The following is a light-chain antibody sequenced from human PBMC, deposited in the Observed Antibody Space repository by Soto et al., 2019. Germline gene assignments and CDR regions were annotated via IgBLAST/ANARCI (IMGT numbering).Light chain of an antibody. CDR3: FSYTANDNWV. J-gene: IGLJ3*02. CDR2: AVR. CDR1: NRDVGRYNS. Sequence: QSALTQPHSVSGSPGQSVTISCTGTNRDVGRYNSVSWYQQLPGKAPKNIISAVRQRPSGVPDRFSGSKSGNTASLTISGLQADDDDDSFCFSYTANDNWVFGGGTKLTVL. V-gene: IGLV2-11*01.